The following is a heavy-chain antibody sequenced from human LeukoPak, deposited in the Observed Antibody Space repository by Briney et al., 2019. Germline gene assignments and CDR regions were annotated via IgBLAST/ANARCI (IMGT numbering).Heavy chain of an antibody. V-gene: IGHV4-59*01. CDR3: ARSYYYGSGRYFDY. Sequence: SETLSLTCTVSGGSISSYYWSWIRQPPGKGLDWIGYIYHSGSTNYNPSLKSRFTISLDTSKNQFSLKLSSVTAADTAVYYCARSYYYGSGRYFDYWGQGTLVTVSS. CDR2: IYHSGST. D-gene: IGHD3-10*01. J-gene: IGHJ4*02. CDR1: GGSISSYY.